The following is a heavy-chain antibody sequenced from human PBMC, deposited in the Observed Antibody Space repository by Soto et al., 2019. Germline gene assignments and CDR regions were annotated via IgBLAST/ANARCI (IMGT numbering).Heavy chain of an antibody. Sequence: EASVKVSCKASGGTFSSYAISWVRQAPGQGLEWMGGIIPTFGTANYAQKFQGRVTSTADKSTSTAYMELSSLRSEDTAVYYCAREEDYLYFNYSGFDAFDIWGQGTMVTVS. V-gene: IGHV1-69*06. CDR1: GGTFSSYA. D-gene: IGHD4-4*01. J-gene: IGHJ3*02. CDR3: AREEDYLYFNYSGFDAFDI. CDR2: IIPTFGTA.